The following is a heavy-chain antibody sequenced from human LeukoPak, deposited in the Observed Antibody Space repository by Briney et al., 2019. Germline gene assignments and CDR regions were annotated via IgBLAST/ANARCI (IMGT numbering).Heavy chain of an antibody. CDR3: ARHGRDTVRIAARLYYYYGMDV. D-gene: IGHD6-6*01. V-gene: IGHV4-59*08. Sequence: PSETLSLTSTVSGGSISSYCWSWIRQPPGKGLEWIGYIYYSGSTNYNPSLKSRVTISVDTSKNQFSLKLSSVTAADTAVYYCARHGRDTVRIAARLYYYYGMDVWGQGTTVTVSS. CDR1: GGSISSYC. J-gene: IGHJ6*02. CDR2: IYYSGST.